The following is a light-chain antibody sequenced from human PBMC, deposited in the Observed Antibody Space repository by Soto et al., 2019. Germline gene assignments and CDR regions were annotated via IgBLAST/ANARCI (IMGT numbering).Light chain of an antibody. Sequence: IQLTQSPSSLSASVGDRVSITCRASQDIKTYLAWYQQERGKAPKLLISGTFILQSGVPSRFNGSGSGTDFTLTISRLQPEDFATYYCQHLNNYPPFTFGPGTKVDLE. CDR1: QDIKTY. CDR3: QHLNNYPPFT. J-gene: IGKJ3*01. V-gene: IGKV1-9*01. CDR2: GTF.